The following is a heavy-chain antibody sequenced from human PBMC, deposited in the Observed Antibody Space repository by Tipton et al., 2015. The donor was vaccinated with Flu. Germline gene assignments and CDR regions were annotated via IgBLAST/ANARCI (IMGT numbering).Heavy chain of an antibody. D-gene: IGHD5-12*01. Sequence: TLSLTCTVSGDSISNYYWGWIRQPAGKGLEWIGRISTSGSTNYNASLESRVTMSRDTSKNHFSLRLSSATAADTALYYCARDLRGYSGYTGGDAFDLWGPGIMVTVSS. CDR3: ARDLRGYSGYTGGDAFDL. CDR2: ISTSGST. CDR1: GDSISNYY. J-gene: IGHJ3*01. V-gene: IGHV4-4*07.